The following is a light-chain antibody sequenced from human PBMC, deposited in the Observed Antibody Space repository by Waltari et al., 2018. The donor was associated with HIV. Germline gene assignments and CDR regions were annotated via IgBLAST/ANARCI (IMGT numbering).Light chain of an antibody. CDR1: QSISSD. J-gene: IGKJ2*01. CDR2: GAS. V-gene: IGKV3-15*01. Sequence: EIVMTQSPATLSVSPGGRTTLSCRASQSISSDLAWYQHKPGQAPRLLIYGASTRAAGIPARFSGSGSGTEFTLTISSLQSEDFAVYYCQQYNNWPLSFGQGTKLEIK. CDR3: QQYNNWPLS.